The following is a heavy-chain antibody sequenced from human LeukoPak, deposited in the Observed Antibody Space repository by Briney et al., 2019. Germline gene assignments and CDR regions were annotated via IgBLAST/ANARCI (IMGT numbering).Heavy chain of an antibody. CDR2: IYYSGYT. J-gene: IGHJ4*02. Sequence: SETLSLTSTVSGGSISSSSYYWGWIRQPPGKGLEWIGSIYYSGYTYYNASVESRVTISVDTSKNQFSLKLSSVTAADTAVYYCAKHYMGSYDNRGLDYWGQGTLVTVSS. CDR3: AKHYMGSYDNRGLDY. D-gene: IGHD3-10*01. V-gene: IGHV4-39*01. CDR1: GGSISSSSYY.